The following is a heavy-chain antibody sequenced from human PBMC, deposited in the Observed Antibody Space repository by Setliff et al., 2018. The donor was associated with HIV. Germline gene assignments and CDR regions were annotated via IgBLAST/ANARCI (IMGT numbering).Heavy chain of an antibody. J-gene: IGHJ4*02. Sequence: SETLSLTCSVSGGSISSGTDFWSWIRQPAGKGLGWIGRIYTSGSTKYNPSLDSRVTISVDTSKNQFSLNLRSVTAADTAVYYCAREPAAGAYYFDYWGQGTVVTVSS. V-gene: IGHV4-61*02. CDR3: AREPAAGAYYFDY. CDR1: GGSISSGTDF. D-gene: IGHD6-13*01. CDR2: IYTSGST.